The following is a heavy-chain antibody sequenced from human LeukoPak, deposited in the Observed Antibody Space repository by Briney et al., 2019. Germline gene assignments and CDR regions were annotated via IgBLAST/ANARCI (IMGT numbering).Heavy chain of an antibody. CDR3: ARSSGTYSDAFDI. Sequence: GESLKISCKGSGYSFTTYWIGWVRQMPGKGLEWLGILYPRDSDTRYSPSFQGQVTISADKSVSTAYLQWSSLKASDTAMYYCARSSGTYSDAFDIGGKGTMVTVSS. CDR2: LYPRDSDT. CDR1: GYSFTTYW. D-gene: IGHD1-14*01. V-gene: IGHV5-51*01. J-gene: IGHJ3*02.